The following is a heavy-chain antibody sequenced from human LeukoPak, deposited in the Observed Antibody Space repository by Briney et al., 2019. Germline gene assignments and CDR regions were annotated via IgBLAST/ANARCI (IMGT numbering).Heavy chain of an antibody. V-gene: IGHV3-23*01. D-gene: IGHD1-14*01. CDR1: GFTFSSYA. J-gene: IGHJ4*02. CDR2: ISGSGGST. Sequence: PGGSLRLSCAASGFTFSSYAMSWVRQAPGKGLEWVSAISGSGGSTYYADSVKGRFTISRDNAKNSLFLQMYSLRAEDTAVYYCVTSAGHLDHWGQGTLVTVSS. CDR3: VTSAGHLDH.